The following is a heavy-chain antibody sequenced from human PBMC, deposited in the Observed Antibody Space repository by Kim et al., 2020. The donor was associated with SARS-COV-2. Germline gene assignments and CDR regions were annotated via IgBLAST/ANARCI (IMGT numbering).Heavy chain of an antibody. CDR3: ARGPSILWWWPFEY. V-gene: IGHV4-34*01. J-gene: IGHJ4*02. CDR1: GGSFSGYY. D-gene: IGHD2-21*01. Sequence: SETLSLTCAVYGGSFSGYYWSWIRQPPGKGLEWIGEINHSGSTNYNPSLKSRVTISVDTSKNQFSLKLSSVTAADTAVYYCARGPSILWWWPFEYWGQGTLVTVSS. CDR2: INHSGST.